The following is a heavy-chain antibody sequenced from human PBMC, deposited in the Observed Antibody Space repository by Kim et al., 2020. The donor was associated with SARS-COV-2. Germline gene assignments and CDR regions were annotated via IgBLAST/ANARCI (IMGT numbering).Heavy chain of an antibody. CDR3: ARLSYSSGWQHYYYYYGMDV. J-gene: IGHJ6*02. V-gene: IGHV4-34*01. CDR2: INHSGST. D-gene: IGHD6-19*01. Sequence: SETLSLTCAVYGGSFSGYYWSWIRQPPGKGLEWIGEINHSGSTNYNPSLKSRVTISVDTSKNQFSLKLSSVTAADTAVYYCARLSYSSGWQHYYYYYGMDVWGQGTTVTVSS. CDR1: GGSFSGYY.